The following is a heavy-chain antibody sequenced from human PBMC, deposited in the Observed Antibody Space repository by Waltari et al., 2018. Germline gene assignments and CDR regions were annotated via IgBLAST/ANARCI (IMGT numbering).Heavy chain of an antibody. J-gene: IGHJ4*02. Sequence: EVQLVESGGGLVQPGGSLRLSWSASGFTFSPYWMSWVGQAPGKGREWGANIKQDGSEKYSVDSVKGRFTISRDNAKNSLSLQMNSLRAEDTAVYFCARLYNTGWYGFDYWGQGTLVTVSS. CDR1: GFTFSPYW. V-gene: IGHV3-7*01. CDR3: ARLYNTGWYGFDY. D-gene: IGHD6-19*01. CDR2: IKQDGSEK.